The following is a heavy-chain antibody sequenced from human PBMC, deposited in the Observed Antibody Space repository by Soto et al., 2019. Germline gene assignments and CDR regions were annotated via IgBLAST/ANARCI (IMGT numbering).Heavy chain of an antibody. V-gene: IGHV1-18*01. D-gene: IGHD5-12*01. CDR1: GYTFTSYG. Sequence: VQLVPSGAEVKKPGASVKVACKASGYTFTSYGISWVRQAPGQGLEWMGWISAYNGNTNYAQKLQGRVTMTTDTSTSTAYMELRSLRSDDTAVYYCASSGYDGGDYYYYYMDVWGKGTTVTVSS. CDR3: ASSGYDGGDYYYYYMDV. J-gene: IGHJ6*03. CDR2: ISAYNGNT.